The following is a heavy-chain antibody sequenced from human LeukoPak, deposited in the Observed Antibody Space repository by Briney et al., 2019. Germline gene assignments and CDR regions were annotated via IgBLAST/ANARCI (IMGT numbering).Heavy chain of an antibody. CDR1: GYSFTSYW. V-gene: IGHV5-51*01. CDR3: ARLGVDIVVVPAALEGYFDY. J-gene: IGHJ4*02. D-gene: IGHD2-2*01. Sequence: GESLKISCKGSGYSFTSYWIGWVRQMPGKGLEWMGISYPGDSDTRYSPSFQGQVTISPDKSISTAYLQWSRLKASDTAMYYCARLGVDIVVVPAALEGYFDYWGQGTLVTVSS. CDR2: SYPGDSDT.